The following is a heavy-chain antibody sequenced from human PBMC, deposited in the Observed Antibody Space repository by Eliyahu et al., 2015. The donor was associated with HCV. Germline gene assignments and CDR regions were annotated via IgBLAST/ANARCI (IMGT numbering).Heavy chain of an antibody. Sequence: TLSLICTVSGGSISTYYWSWIRQPPGKGLEWIGYMHYSGSTNYNPXLKSRVTISADTSKNQFSLNLSSVTAADTAVYYCASGGGGIAVTGTGGWFDPWGQGTLVTVSS. D-gene: IGHD6-19*01. J-gene: IGHJ5*02. CDR3: ASGGGGIAVTGTGGWFDP. CDR2: MHYSGST. V-gene: IGHV4-59*01. CDR1: GGSISTYY.